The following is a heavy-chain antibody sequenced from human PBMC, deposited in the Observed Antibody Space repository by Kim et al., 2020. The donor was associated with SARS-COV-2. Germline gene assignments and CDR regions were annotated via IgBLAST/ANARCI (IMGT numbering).Heavy chain of an antibody. V-gene: IGHV3-33*01. Sequence: ANSVKGRFIISRDNSKKTLYLQMNSLRAEDTAVYYCVRSGSINYFSEYFQHWGQGTLVTVSS. J-gene: IGHJ1*01. D-gene: IGHD2-2*01. CDR3: VRSGSINYFSEYFQH.